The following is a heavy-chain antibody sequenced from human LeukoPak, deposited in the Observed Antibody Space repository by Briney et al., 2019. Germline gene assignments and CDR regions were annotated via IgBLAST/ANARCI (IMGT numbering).Heavy chain of an antibody. J-gene: IGHJ4*02. CDR1: GFTFTNYW. CDR3: SGDGYKDRYFGY. Sequence: GGSLRLSCTASGFTFTNYWVSWVRQAPGKGLEWVANIKQDESEKHYVDSVRGRFTISRDNAKNSVFLQMNSLRAEDTAVYYCSGDGYKDRYFGYWGQGTLVTVSS. V-gene: IGHV3-7*01. CDR2: IKQDESEK. D-gene: IGHD5-24*01.